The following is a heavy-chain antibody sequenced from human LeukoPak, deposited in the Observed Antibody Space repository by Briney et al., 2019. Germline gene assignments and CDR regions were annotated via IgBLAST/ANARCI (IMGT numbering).Heavy chain of an antibody. J-gene: IGHJ4*02. V-gene: IGHV4-39*01. CDR1: GSSISSSSYY. D-gene: IGHD6-19*01. CDR3: ARQIAVAGPKYFDY. Sequence: KPSETLSLTCTVSGSSISSSSYYWGWIRQPPGKGLEWIGSIYYSGSTYYNPSLKSRVTISVDTSKNQFSLKLSSVTAADTAVYYCARQIAVAGPKYFDYWGQGTLVTVSS. CDR2: IYYSGST.